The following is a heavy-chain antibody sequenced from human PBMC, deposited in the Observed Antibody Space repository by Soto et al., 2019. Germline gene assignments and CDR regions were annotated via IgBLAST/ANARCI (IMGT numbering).Heavy chain of an antibody. CDR1: GGTFSSHV. Sequence: QVQLVQSGPEVKKPGSSVKVSCKASGGTFSSHVFTWVRQAPGRGLEWMGGIIPMFGTANHAQKFQGRVTLIADESTNTAYLELSSLRSEDTAVYYCARGSQDCSGGTCFPLPTAEYFRHWGQGTLITVSS. J-gene: IGHJ1*01. V-gene: IGHV1-69*01. D-gene: IGHD2-15*01. CDR3: ARGSQDCSGGTCFPLPTAEYFRH. CDR2: IIPMFGTA.